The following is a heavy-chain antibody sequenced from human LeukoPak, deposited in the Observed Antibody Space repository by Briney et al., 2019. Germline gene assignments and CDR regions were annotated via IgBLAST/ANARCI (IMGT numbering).Heavy chain of an antibody. CDR3: AREENCSGGSCFDP. V-gene: IGHV4-4*07. Sequence: SETLSLTCTVSGYSISRDFYWSWIRQPAGKGLEWIGRIYTSGSTNYNPSLKSRVTMSVDTSKNQFSLKLSSVTAADTAVYYCAREENCSGGSCFDPWGQGTLVTVSS. D-gene: IGHD2-15*01. J-gene: IGHJ5*02. CDR2: IYTSGST. CDR1: GYSISRDFY.